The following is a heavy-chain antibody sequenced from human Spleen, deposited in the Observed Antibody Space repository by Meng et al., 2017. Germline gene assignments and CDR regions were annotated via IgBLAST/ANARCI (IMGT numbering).Heavy chain of an antibody. CDR1: GGTFSSYG. D-gene: IGHD4-17*01. CDR3: ARKAGNCVTTTSYSLDD. CDR2: INAVFGTT. J-gene: IGHJ6*02. Sequence: SVKVSCKASGGTFSSYGISWVRQAPGQGLEWMGGINAVFGTTNYAQKFQGRVTITTDESTSTVYMELTRLTSEDTSVYFCARKAGNCVTTTSYSLDDWGQGTTVTVSS. V-gene: IGHV1-69*05.